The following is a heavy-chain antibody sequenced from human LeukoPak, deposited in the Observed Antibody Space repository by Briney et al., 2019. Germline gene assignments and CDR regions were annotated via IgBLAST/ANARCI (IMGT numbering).Heavy chain of an antibody. CDR2: INPSGGST. J-gene: IGHJ5*02. V-gene: IGHV1-46*01. D-gene: IGHD4-11*01. Sequence: ASVKVSCKASGYTFTSYYMHWVRQAPGQGLEWMGIINPSGGSTSYAQKFQGRVTMTRDMSTSTVYMELSSLRSEDTAVYYCARGLTTQTKFLNWFDPWGQGTLVAVSS. CDR1: GYTFTSYY. CDR3: ARGLTTQTKFLNWFDP.